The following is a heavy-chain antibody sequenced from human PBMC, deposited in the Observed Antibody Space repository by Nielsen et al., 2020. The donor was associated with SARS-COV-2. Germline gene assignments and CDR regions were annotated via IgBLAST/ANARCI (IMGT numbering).Heavy chain of an antibody. D-gene: IGHD6-19*01. CDR1: GFTVSSNY. CDR3: ARDRGAAVAGWEYYYGMDV. V-gene: IGHV3-66*01. CDR2: IYSGGST. J-gene: IGHJ6*02. Sequence: GGSLRLSCAASGFTVSSNYMSWVRQAPGKGLEWVSVIYSGGSTYYADSVKGRFTISRDNSKNTLYLQMNSLRAEDTAVYYCARDRGAAVAGWEYYYGMDVWGQGTTVTVSS.